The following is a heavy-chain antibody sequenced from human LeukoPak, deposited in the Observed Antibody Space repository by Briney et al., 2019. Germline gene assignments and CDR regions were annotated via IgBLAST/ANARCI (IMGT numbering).Heavy chain of an antibody. V-gene: IGHV3-21*01. CDR1: GFTFSSYT. Sequence: GGSLRLSCAASGFTFSSYTMNWVRQAPGKGLEWVSSISSSSSYINYADSVKGRLTISRDNAKNTLYLQMNSLRAEDTAVYYCARRDNYDYWGQGTLVTVSS. J-gene: IGHJ4*02. D-gene: IGHD2-15*01. CDR3: ARRDNYDY. CDR2: ISSSSSYI.